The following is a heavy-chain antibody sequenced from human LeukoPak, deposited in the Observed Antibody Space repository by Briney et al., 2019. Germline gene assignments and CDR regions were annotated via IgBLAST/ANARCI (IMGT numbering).Heavy chain of an antibody. D-gene: IGHD3-10*01. V-gene: IGHV1-3*01. CDR1: GYTFTTYP. CDR2: INAGNGNT. J-gene: IGHJ4*02. Sequence: GASVKVSCKASGYTFTTYPIHWVRQAPGQRLEWMGWINAGNGNTKYSQKFQGRVTITRDSSASTAYMELSSPRSEDTAVYYCAKDASGSHHDYWGQGTLVTVSS. CDR3: AKDASGSHHDY.